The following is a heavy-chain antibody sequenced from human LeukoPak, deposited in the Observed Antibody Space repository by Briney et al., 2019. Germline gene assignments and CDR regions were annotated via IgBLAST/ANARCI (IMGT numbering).Heavy chain of an antibody. D-gene: IGHD3-22*01. J-gene: IGHJ5*02. CDR2: ISDSGGRT. CDR1: GITLSNYG. V-gene: IGHV3-23*01. CDR3: ARDKSLPPFDSSGSANWFDP. Sequence: GGSLRLSCAVSGITLSNYGMSWVRQAPGKGLEWVAGISDSGGRTNYADSVKGRFTISRDNPKNTLYLQMNSLRAEDTAVYYCARDKSLPPFDSSGSANWFDPWGQGTLVTVSS.